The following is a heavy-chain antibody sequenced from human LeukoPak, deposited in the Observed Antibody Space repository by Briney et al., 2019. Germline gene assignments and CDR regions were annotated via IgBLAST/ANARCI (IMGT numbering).Heavy chain of an antibody. V-gene: IGHV3-7*03. CDR1: GFTFSSYW. CDR3: AKDPTYYYGSSHFDY. Sequence: GGSLRLSCAASGFTFSSYWMNWARQAPGTGLEWVASISHNGNVNYYVDSVKGRFTISRDNAKNSLYLQMSNLRAEDTAVYYCAKDPTYYYGSSHFDYWGQGTLVTVSS. D-gene: IGHD3-10*01. CDR2: ISHNGNVN. J-gene: IGHJ4*02.